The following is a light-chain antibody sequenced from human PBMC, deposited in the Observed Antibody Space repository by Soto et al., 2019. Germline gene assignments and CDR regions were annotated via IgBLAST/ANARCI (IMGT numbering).Light chain of an antibody. J-gene: IGKJ4*01. CDR3: QQFNSSPFT. CDR2: TVS. V-gene: IGKV1-9*01. Sequence: DIQLTQSPSFLSASVGDRLTITCRASQDIRSSLAWYQQKPGQAPNLLIYTVSTLKSGVPSRFSGSRSATEFTLTISSLQPEDLATYYCQQFNSSPFTFGGGTKLEI. CDR1: QDIRSS.